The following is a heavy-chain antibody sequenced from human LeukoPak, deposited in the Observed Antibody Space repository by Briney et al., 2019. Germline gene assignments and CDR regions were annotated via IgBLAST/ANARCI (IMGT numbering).Heavy chain of an antibody. V-gene: IGHV4-39*01. D-gene: IGHD1-14*01. CDR3: ASLSEPISLMDERDY. CDR1: GGSISSSSYY. Sequence: SETLSLTCTVSGGSISSSSYYWGWIRQPPGKGLEWIGSIYYSGSTYYNPSLKSRVTISVDTSKNQFSLKLSSVTAADTAVYYCASLSEPISLMDERDYWGQGTLVTVSS. J-gene: IGHJ4*02. CDR2: IYYSGST.